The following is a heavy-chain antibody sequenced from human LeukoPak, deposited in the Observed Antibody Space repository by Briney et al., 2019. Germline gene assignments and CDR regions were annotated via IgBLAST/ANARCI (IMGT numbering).Heavy chain of an antibody. J-gene: IGHJ4*02. V-gene: IGHV3-7*03. D-gene: IGHD3/OR15-3a*01. CDR2: IKQDGSEK. Sequence: GSLRLSCAASGFTFSSYWMSWVRQAPGKGLEWVANIKQDGSEKFYVDSVKGRFTISRDNAKNSLYLQMNTLRAEDTAVYYCARGTGYYRNYFDYWGQGTLVTVSS. CDR3: ARGTGYYRNYFDY. CDR1: GFTFSSYW.